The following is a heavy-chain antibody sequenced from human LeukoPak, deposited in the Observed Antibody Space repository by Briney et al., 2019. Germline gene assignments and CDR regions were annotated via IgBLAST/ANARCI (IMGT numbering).Heavy chain of an antibody. CDR2: ISSSGSTI. Sequence: GGSLRLSCAASGFTFSTYAMSWVRQAPGKGLEWVSYISSSGSTIYYADSVKGRFTISRDDAKNSLYLQMNSLRAEDTAVYYCASSGSYYVHYYYGMDVWGQGTTVTVSS. CDR3: ASSGSYYVHYYYGMDV. CDR1: GFTFSTYA. V-gene: IGHV3-48*03. D-gene: IGHD1-26*01. J-gene: IGHJ6*02.